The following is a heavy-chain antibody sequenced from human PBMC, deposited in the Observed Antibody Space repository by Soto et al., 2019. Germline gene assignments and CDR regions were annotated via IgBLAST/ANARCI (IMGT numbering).Heavy chain of an antibody. J-gene: IGHJ4*02. CDR3: ARGRYDILTGYTNPYYFDY. Sequence: QVQLVQSGAEVKKPGSSVKVSCKASGGTFSSYAISWVRQAPGQGLEWMGGIIPIFGTANYAQKFQGRVTITAAESTSTAYMELSSLRSEDTAVYYCARGRYDILTGYTNPYYFDYWGQGTLVTVSS. V-gene: IGHV1-69*12. CDR1: GGTFSSYA. CDR2: IIPIFGTA. D-gene: IGHD3-9*01.